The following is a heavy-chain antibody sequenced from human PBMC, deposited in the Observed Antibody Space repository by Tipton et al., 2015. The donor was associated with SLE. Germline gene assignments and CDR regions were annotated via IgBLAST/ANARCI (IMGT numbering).Heavy chain of an antibody. Sequence: TLSLTCTVSGGSIGSGGYYWSGIRQHPGKGLEWIGYIYYSGSTYYNPSLKSRVTISLDTSKNQFSLKFTSVTAADTAVYYCARRGSDYLWYFDLWGRGTLVTVSS. CDR3: ARRGSDYLWYFDL. CDR1: GGSIGSGGYY. CDR2: IYYSGST. V-gene: IGHV4-31*03. D-gene: IGHD4-17*01. J-gene: IGHJ2*01.